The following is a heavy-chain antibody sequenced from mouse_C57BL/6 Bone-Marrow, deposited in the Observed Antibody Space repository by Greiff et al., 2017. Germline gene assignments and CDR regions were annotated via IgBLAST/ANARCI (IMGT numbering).Heavy chain of an antibody. CDR2: IDPSDSYT. CDR1: GYTFTSYW. Sequence: QVQLQQPGAELVRPGTSVKLSCKASGYTFTSYWLHWVKQRPGQGLEWIGVIDPSDSYTNYNQKFKGKDTLTVDTSSSTAYMPLSSLTSEDSAVYYCARSYYYGSSWIYWGQGTTLTGSS. V-gene: IGHV1-59*01. J-gene: IGHJ2*01. D-gene: IGHD1-1*01. CDR3: ARSYYYGSSWIY.